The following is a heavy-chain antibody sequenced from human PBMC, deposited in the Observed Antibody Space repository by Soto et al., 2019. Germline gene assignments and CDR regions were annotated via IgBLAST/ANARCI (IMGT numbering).Heavy chain of an antibody. CDR1: GFTFSSYW. D-gene: IGHD1-1*01. J-gene: IGHJ6*03. CDR3: AREDWNDEVGISYYYYMDV. Sequence: GGSLRLSCAASGFTFSSYWMSWVRQAPGKGLEWVANIKQDGSEKYYVDSVKGRFTISRDNAKNSLYLQMNSLRAEDTAVYYCAREDWNDEVGISYYYYMDVWGKGTTVTVSS. CDR2: IKQDGSEK. V-gene: IGHV3-7*01.